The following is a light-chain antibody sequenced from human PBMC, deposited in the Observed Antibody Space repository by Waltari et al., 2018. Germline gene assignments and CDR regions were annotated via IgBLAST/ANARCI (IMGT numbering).Light chain of an antibody. CDR2: GDT. V-gene: IGLV1-40*01. J-gene: IGLJ2*01. CDR3: QSYDRSLSASI. CDR1: SPNIGATYA. Sequence: QSVLTQPSSLSGVPGQLVSIHCSGSSPNIGATYAVDWYQHLPGTAPKPLIFGDTNRPSGVPDRFSGSKSGTSASLAITGLQAEDEADYYCQSYDRSLSASIFGGGTKLIVL.